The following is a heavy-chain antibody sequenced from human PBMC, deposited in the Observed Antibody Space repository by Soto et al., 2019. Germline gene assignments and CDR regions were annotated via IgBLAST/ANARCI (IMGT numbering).Heavy chain of an antibody. V-gene: IGHV4-31*03. D-gene: IGHD3-22*01. CDR1: GGSISSGGYY. J-gene: IGHJ3*02. Sequence: SETLSLTCTVSGGSISSGGYYWSWIRQHPGKGLEWIGYIYYSGSTYYNPSLKSRVTISVDTSKNQFSLKLSSVTAADTAVYYCARVRRSDYYDSSGYPLDAFDIWGQGTMVTVS. CDR2: IYYSGST. CDR3: ARVRRSDYYDSSGYPLDAFDI.